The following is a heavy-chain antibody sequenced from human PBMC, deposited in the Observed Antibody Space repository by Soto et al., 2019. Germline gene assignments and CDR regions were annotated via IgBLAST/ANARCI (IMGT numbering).Heavy chain of an antibody. CDR3: AHRQDSGSYLAWAFDI. V-gene: IGHV2-5*01. Sequence: QITLKESGPTLVKPTQTLTLTCTFSGFSLSTSGVGVGWIRQPPGKALEWLALIYWNDVKRYSPSLKSRLTITKDTSKNQVVLTMTNMDPVDTATYYCAHRQDSGSYLAWAFDIWGQGTMVTVSS. CDR2: IYWNDVK. CDR1: GFSLSTSGVG. J-gene: IGHJ3*02. D-gene: IGHD1-26*01.